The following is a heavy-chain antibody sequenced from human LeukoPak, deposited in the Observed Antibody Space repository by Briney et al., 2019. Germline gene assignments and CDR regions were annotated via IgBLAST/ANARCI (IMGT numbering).Heavy chain of an antibody. CDR2: IYSSGAT. Sequence: SETLSLTCTVSGDSINSYYWTWIRQYLGRGLEWIGYIYSSGATYYTPSLKSRLDMSVDTSKNQFSLRLSSVTAADSAVYYCARRGEHFDYFEHWGPGTLVTVSS. CDR3: ARRGEHFDYFEH. V-gene: IGHV4-31*03. D-gene: IGHD3-3*02. CDR1: GDSINSYY. J-gene: IGHJ4*02.